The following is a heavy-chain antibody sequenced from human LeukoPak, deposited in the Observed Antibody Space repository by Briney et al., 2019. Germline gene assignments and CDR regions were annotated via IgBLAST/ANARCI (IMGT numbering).Heavy chain of an antibody. CDR2: INPNSGGT. Sequence: ASVKVSCKASGYTFTGYYMHWVRQAPGQGLEWMGWINPNSGGTNYAQKFQGRVTTTRDTSISTAYMELSRLRSDDTAVYYCAREAQQLVTIYFDYWGQGTLVTVSS. J-gene: IGHJ4*02. D-gene: IGHD1-1*01. CDR1: GYTFTGYY. V-gene: IGHV1-2*02. CDR3: AREAQQLVTIYFDY.